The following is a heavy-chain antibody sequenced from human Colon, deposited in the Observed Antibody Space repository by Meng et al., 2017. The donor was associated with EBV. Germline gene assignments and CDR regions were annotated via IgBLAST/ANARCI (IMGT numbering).Heavy chain of an antibody. V-gene: IGHV4-4*02. CDR2: IYHNGQT. CDR1: CTSISTSNW. Sequence: QVLLQGSGVGLVRSSGTLSLTCAVSCTSISTSNWWSWIRQSPGEGLEWIGAIYHNGQTNYNPSLKSRVSMSVDESKNEFSLNLKSVTAADTAVYYCARDGGVTHIPWGQGVLVTVSS. D-gene: IGHD2-8*02. J-gene: IGHJ5*02. CDR3: ARDGGVTHIP.